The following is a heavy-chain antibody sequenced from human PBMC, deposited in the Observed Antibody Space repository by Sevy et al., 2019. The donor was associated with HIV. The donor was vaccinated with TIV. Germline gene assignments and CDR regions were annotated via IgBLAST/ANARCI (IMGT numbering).Heavy chain of an antibody. CDR3: AKLGLDYGDYFDY. V-gene: IGHV3-30*02. CDR2: IRYDGSNK. CDR1: GFTFSSYG. Sequence: GESLKISCAASGFTFSSYGMHWVRQAPGKGLEWVAFIRYDGSNKYYADSVKGRFTNSRDNSKKTLYLQMNSQGAEDTAVYYCAKLGLDYGDYFDYWGQGTLVTVSS. J-gene: IGHJ4*02. D-gene: IGHD4-17*01.